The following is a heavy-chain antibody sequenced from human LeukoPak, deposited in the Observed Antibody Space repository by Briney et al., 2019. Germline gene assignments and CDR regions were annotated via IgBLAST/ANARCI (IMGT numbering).Heavy chain of an antibody. CDR2: ISGSGGST. V-gene: IGHV3-23*01. D-gene: IGHD5-18*01. Sequence: GGSLRLSCAASGFTFSSYAMSWVRQAPGKGLEWVSAISGSGGSTYYADSVKGRFTISRDNSKNTLCLQMNSLRAEDTAVYYCAKLVLGYGRPHDYWGQGTLVTVSS. CDR1: GFTFSSYA. CDR3: AKLVLGYGRPHDY. J-gene: IGHJ4*02.